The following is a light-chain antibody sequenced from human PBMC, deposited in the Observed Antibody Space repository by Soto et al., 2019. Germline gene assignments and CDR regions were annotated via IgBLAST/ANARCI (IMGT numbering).Light chain of an antibody. Sequence: QAVVTQEPSLTVSPGGTVTLTCDSTTGAVTSGHYPYWFQRKPGQAPRPLIYDTTNKHSWTPARFSGSLLGGKAALTLSGAQPEDEADYYFVLSYTDGRLVFGGGTTLTVL. J-gene: IGLJ2*01. CDR3: VLSYTDGRLV. CDR1: TGAVTSGHY. V-gene: IGLV7-46*01. CDR2: DTT.